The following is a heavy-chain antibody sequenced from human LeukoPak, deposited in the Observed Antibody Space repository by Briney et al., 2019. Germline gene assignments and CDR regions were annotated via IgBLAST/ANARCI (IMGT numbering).Heavy chain of an antibody. CDR3: AKVSRPIDDIVVVPAAPPI. Sequence: GGSLRLSCAASGFTFSSYAMSWVRQAPGKGLEWVSAISGSGGSTYYADSVKGRFTISRDNSKNTLYLQMNSLRAEDTAVYYCAKVSRPIDDIVVVPAAPPIWGKGTTVTVSS. CDR1: GFTFSSYA. V-gene: IGHV3-23*01. CDR2: ISGSGGST. J-gene: IGHJ6*04. D-gene: IGHD2-2*01.